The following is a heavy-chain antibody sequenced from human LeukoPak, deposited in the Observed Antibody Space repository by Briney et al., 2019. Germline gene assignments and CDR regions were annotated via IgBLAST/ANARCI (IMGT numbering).Heavy chain of an antibody. V-gene: IGHV3-23*01. J-gene: IGHJ4*02. Sequence: GGSLRLSCAVSGFTFSSYGMSWVRQAPGKGLEGVTALSGSGGTPYYADSVKGRFTISRDNSNIRLYFQMNTRRAQATPFNSFAKTSYPRIYYDSGSYLANWGQGTLVTVSS. CDR1: GFTFSSYG. CDR2: LSGSGGTP. CDR3: AKTSYPRIYYDSGSYLAN. D-gene: IGHD3-10*01.